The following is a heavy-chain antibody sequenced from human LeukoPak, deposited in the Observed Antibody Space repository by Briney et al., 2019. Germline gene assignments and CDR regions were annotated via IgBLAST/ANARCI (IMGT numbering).Heavy chain of an antibody. CDR1: GFNFINYA. J-gene: IGHJ4*02. V-gene: IGHV3-48*02. CDR2: ISSSSSTI. CDR3: AREGGFDY. Sequence: PGRSLRLSCAASGFNFINYAMHWVRQAPGKGLEWVSYISSSSSTIYYADSVKGRFTISRDNAKNSLYLQMNSLRDEDTAVYYCAREGGFDYWGQGTLVTVSS. D-gene: IGHD3-16*01.